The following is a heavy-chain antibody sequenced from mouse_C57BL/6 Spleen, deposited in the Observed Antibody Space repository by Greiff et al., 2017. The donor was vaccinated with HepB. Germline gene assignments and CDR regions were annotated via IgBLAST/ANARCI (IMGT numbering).Heavy chain of an antibody. Sequence: EVQLVESGGDLVKPGGSLKLSCAASGFTFSSYGMSWVRQTPDKRLEWVATISSGGSYTYYPDSVKGRFTISRDNAKNTLYLQMSSLKSEDTAMYYCARNYGSRYGGYFDVWGTGTTVTVSS. D-gene: IGHD1-1*01. CDR2: ISSGGSYT. CDR1: GFTFSSYG. V-gene: IGHV5-6*01. J-gene: IGHJ1*03. CDR3: ARNYGSRYGGYFDV.